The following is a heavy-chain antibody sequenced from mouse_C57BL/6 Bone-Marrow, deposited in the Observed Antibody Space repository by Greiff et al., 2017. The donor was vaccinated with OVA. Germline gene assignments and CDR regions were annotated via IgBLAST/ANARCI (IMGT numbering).Heavy chain of an antibody. J-gene: IGHJ4*01. CDR3: ARKVIYYDLYYDAMDY. Sequence: VKLQQSGPELVKPGASVQLSCKASGYTFTSSDINWVKQRPGQGLAWIGWIYPRDGSPKYTEKFKGKATLTVDTSSSTAYMELHSLTSEDSAVYFWARKVIYYDLYYDAMDYWGQGTSVTVSA. V-gene: IGHV1-85*01. D-gene: IGHD2-4*01. CDR2: IYPRDGSP. CDR1: GYTFTSSD.